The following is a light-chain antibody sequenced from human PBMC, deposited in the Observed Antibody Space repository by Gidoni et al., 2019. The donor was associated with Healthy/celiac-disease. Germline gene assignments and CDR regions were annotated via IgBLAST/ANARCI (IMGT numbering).Light chain of an antibody. Sequence: AIQLTQSPYSWSASVGDRVTITCRASQGISSALAWYQQNPGKAPKLLIYDASSLESGDPSRFSGSGSGTDFTLTISSLQPEDFATYYCQQCNSYPRTFGGGTKVEIK. V-gene: IGKV1-13*02. CDR3: QQCNSYPRT. CDR1: QGISSA. CDR2: DAS. J-gene: IGKJ4*01.